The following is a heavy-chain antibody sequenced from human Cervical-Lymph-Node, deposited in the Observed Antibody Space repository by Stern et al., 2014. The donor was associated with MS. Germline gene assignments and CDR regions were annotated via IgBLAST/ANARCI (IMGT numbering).Heavy chain of an antibody. V-gene: IGHV1-18*01. D-gene: IGHD5-24*01. CDR1: GYTFSSLG. Sequence: QVQLVESGAEVKKPGASVKVSCKASGYTFSSLGISWVRQAPGQGLEWMGWISAYNGTTTYAQSLQGRVTFTTDTSTSTAYMEVRSLTSDDTAVYYCASGSLEGFDPWGQGTLVIVSS. CDR3: ASGSLEGFDP. CDR2: ISAYNGTT. J-gene: IGHJ5*02.